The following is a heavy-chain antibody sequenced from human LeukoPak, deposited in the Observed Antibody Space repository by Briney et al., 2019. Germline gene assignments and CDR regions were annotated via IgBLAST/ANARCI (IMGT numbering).Heavy chain of an antibody. J-gene: IGHJ3*02. CDR2: INHSGST. CDR3: ARGGMATINAFDI. D-gene: IGHD5-24*01. V-gene: IGHV4-34*01. Sequence: SETLSLTCAVYGGSFSGYYWSWIRQPPGKGLEWIGEINHSGSTNYNPSLKSRVTISVDTSKNQFSLKLSSMTAADTAVYYCARGGMATINAFDIWGQGTMVTVSS. CDR1: GGSFSGYY.